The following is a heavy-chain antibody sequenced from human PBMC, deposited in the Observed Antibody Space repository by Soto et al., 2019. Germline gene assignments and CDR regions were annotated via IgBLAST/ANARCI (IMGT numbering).Heavy chain of an antibody. CDR1: GFTFSGSA. J-gene: IGHJ3*02. Sequence: EVQLVESGGGLVQPGGSLKLSCAASGFTFSGSAMHWVRQASGKGLEWVGRIRSKANSYATAYAASVKGRFTISRDDSKNTAYLQMNSLKNEDTAVYYCTRRGDIVVVRDAFDIWGQGTMVTVSS. CDR2: IRSKANSYAT. D-gene: IGHD2-15*01. V-gene: IGHV3-73*01. CDR3: TRRGDIVVVRDAFDI.